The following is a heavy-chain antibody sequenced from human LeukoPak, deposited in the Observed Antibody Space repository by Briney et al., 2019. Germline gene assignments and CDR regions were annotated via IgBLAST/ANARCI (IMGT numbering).Heavy chain of an antibody. CDR2: IYYSGST. CDR1: GGSISSYY. CDR3: ARGFGELPYYYYMDV. D-gene: IGHD3-10*01. V-gene: IGHV4-59*01. J-gene: IGHJ6*03. Sequence: SETLSLTCTVSGGSISSYYWSWIRQPPGKGLEWIGYIYYSGSTNYNPSLKSRVTISVDTSKNQFSLKLSSVTAADTAVYYCARGFGELPYYYYMDVWGKGTTVTISS.